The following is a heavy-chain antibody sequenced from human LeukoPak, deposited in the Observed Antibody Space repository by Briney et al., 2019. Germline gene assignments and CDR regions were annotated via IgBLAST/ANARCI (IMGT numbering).Heavy chain of an antibody. D-gene: IGHD3-10*01. CDR3: AGHDYYGSGSYR. J-gene: IGHJ5*02. CDR1: GGSISSYQ. Sequence: PSETLTLTCTVSGGSISSYQWSWIRQPPGKGLEWIGYMYYSGSNKYNPSLKSRVTISGDTSKNQFSLKLISVTAADAAVYYCAGHDYYGSGSYRWGQGTLLLVPS. V-gene: IGHV4-59*08. CDR2: MYYSGSN.